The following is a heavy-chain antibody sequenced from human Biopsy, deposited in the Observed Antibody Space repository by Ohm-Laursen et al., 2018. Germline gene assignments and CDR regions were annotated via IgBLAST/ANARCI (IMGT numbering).Heavy chain of an antibody. J-gene: IGHJ4*02. V-gene: IGHV4-59*08. CDR1: GGSISSFY. D-gene: IGHD2-15*01. CDR2: ISDSGST. Sequence: GTLSLTRAVSGGSISSFYWTWIRQPPGKGPEWIGDISDSGSTNYKPSLKSRVIISVDTSKNQFSLNLSSVTAADTAVYYCARRGSGGRSFDHWGQGTLVTVSS. CDR3: ARRGSGGRSFDH.